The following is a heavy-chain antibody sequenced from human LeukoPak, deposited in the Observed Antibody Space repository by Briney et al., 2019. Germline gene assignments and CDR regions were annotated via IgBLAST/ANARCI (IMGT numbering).Heavy chain of an antibody. Sequence: ASVKVSCKASGYTFTSYDINWVRQATGHGLEWMGWMNPNSGNTGYAQKFQGRVTMTRNTSISTAYMELSSLRSEDTAVYYCARGREQLGRYYYYYMDVWGKGTTVTVSS. V-gene: IGHV1-8*01. CDR1: GYTFTSYD. CDR3: ARGREQLGRYYYYYMDV. J-gene: IGHJ6*03. D-gene: IGHD6-6*01. CDR2: MNPNSGNT.